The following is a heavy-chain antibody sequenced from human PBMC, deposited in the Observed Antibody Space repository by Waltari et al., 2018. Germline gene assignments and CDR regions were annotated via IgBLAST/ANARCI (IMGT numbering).Heavy chain of an antibody. V-gene: IGHV1-3*03. J-gene: IGHJ4*02. CDR2: INAGNGNT. D-gene: IGHD3-22*01. Sequence: QVQLVQSGAEVKKPGASVKVSCKASGYTFTSYAMHWVRQAPGQRLEWMGWINAGNGNTKYSQEFQGRGTITRDTSASTAYMELSSLRSEDMAVYYCAVGHYYDSSGYYPGFDYWGQGTLVTVSS. CDR3: AVGHYYDSSGYYPGFDY. CDR1: GYTFTSYA.